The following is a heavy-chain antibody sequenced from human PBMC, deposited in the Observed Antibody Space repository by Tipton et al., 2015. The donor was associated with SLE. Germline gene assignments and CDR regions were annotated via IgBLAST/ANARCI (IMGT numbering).Heavy chain of an antibody. Sequence: QSGAEVKRPGASVKVSCKASGYTFTTYAIHWVRQAPGQRLEWMGWINAASGNTKYSQTFQGRLTFSRDTSAGTAYMELSSLRSDDTAVYYCASRVVTEYYYGMDVWGQGTTVTVSS. V-gene: IGHV1-3*01. J-gene: IGHJ6*02. CDR1: GYTFTTYA. CDR3: ASRVVTEYYYGMDV. D-gene: IGHD2-21*02. CDR2: INAASGNT.